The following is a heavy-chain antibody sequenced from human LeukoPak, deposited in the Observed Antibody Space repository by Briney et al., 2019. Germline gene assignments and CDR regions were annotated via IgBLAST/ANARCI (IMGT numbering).Heavy chain of an antibody. CDR2: IRQDGDTK. D-gene: IGHD6-13*01. J-gene: IGHJ4*02. Sequence: GGSLRLSCAASGFPFNAYWMNWVRQGPGTGLEWVSNIRQDGDTKYVDSVKVRFTISRDNAMNSLYLPMNSLSAEDTAIYYCARSLPYGTTWYGRSDFWGKGTLVTVSS. CDR3: ARSLPYGTTWYGRSDF. V-gene: IGHV3-7*03. CDR1: GFPFNAYW.